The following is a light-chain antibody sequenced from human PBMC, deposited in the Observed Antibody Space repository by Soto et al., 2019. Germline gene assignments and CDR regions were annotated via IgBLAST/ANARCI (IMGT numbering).Light chain of an antibody. CDR2: AAS. Sequence: EIVLTQSPGTLSLSPGARATLSCRARQSVDSKYLAWYQQNPGQAPRILIFAASSRATGIPDRFSGSGSGTDFTLTISRLEPGDFAVYYCQQYGYSSWTFGQGTKVDIK. V-gene: IGKV3-20*01. CDR3: QQYGYSSWT. J-gene: IGKJ1*01. CDR1: QSVDSKY.